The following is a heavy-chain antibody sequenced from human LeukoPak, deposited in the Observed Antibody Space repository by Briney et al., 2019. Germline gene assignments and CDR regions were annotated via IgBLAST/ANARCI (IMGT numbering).Heavy chain of an antibody. D-gene: IGHD6-13*01. V-gene: IGHV4-59*01. J-gene: IGHJ4*02. CDR1: GGSFSGYY. CDR3: ARGVYIAAAQYAY. Sequence: KSSETLSLTCAVYGGSFSGYYRSWIRQPPGKGLEWIGYIYYSGTTNYNPSLKSRVTISVDTSKNQFSLKLSSVTAADTAVYYCARGVYIAAAQYAYWGQGTLVTVSS. CDR2: IYYSGTT.